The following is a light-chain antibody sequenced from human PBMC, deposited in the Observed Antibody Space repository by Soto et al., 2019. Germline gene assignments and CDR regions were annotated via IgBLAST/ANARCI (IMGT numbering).Light chain of an antibody. Sequence: IQLTQSPSSLSASVGDRVTITCRASQGISSYLAWYQQKPGKVPKLLIYGASTLQSGVPSRFSGSGSGTDFTLTISNLQPDDFATYYCQQYENYWTFGQGTKVDI. J-gene: IGKJ1*01. V-gene: IGKV1-9*01. CDR2: GAS. CDR1: QGISSY. CDR3: QQYENYWT.